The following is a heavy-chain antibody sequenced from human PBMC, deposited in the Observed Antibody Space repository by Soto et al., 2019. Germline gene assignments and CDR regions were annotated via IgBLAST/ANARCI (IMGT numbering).Heavy chain of an antibody. CDR1: GYTFTCYY. D-gene: IGHD1-7*01. V-gene: IGHV1-2*02. CDR3: ASDYNWNYDYYYYGMDV. Sequence: GXSVKVSFQTSGYTFTCYYMHLVRQAPGQGLEWMGWINPNSGGTNYAQKFQGRVTMTRDTSISTAYMELSRLRSDDTAVYYCASDYNWNYDYYYYGMDVWGQGTTVTVSS. CDR2: INPNSGGT. J-gene: IGHJ6*02.